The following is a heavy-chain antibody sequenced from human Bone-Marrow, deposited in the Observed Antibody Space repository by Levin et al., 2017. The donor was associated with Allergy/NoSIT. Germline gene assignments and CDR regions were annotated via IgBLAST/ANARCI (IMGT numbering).Heavy chain of an antibody. D-gene: IGHD6-6*01. CDR1: VGSISNYY. CDR2: IYYSGTT. V-gene: IGHV4-59*08. CDR3: ARHAARYYFDY. J-gene: IGHJ4*02. Sequence: MASETLSLTCTVSVGSISNYYWSWIRQPPGKGLEWIGYIYYSGTTKYNPSLNSRLTISVDTSKNQFSLNLSFVTAADTAVYYCARHAARYYFDYWGQGALVTVSS.